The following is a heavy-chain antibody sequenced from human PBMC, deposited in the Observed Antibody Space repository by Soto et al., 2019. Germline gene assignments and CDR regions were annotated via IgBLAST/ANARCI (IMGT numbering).Heavy chain of an antibody. CDR3: AKSGSLDS. V-gene: IGHV1-3*01. Sequence: AQLVQSGAEVKKPGASVRISCKASGYTFISYPIHWVRQAPGQSLECMGWINPANGDTRYSQKFQGRVTITRDTPATTAYMDLNSLMPDDTAIYYCAKSGSLDSWGQGTPITVSS. D-gene: IGHD1-26*01. CDR2: INPANGDT. CDR1: GYTFISYP. J-gene: IGHJ4*02.